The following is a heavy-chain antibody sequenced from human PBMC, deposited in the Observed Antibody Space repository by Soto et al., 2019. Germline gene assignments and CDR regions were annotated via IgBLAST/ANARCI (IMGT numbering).Heavy chain of an antibody. CDR1: GYTSTGYY. CDR2: INPNSGGT. J-gene: IGHJ5*02. V-gene: IGHV1-2*04. Sequence: QVQLVQSGAEVKKPGASVKVSCKASGYTSTGYYMHWVRQAPGQGLEWMGWINPNSGGTNYAQKFQGWVTMTRDTSISTAYMELSRLRSDDTAVYYCARADIVVVPAALRGNWFDPWGQGTLVTVSS. CDR3: ARADIVVVPAALRGNWFDP. D-gene: IGHD2-2*01.